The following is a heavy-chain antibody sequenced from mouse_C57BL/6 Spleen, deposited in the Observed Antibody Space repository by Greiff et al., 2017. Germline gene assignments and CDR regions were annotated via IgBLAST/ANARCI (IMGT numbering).Heavy chain of an antibody. J-gene: IGHJ2*01. D-gene: IGHD1-1*01. Sequence: VQLQQSGPELVKPGASVKISCKASGYAFSSSWMNWVKQRPGKGLEWIGRIYPGDGDTNYNGKFKGKATLTADKSSSTSYMQLSSLPSEDSAVYFCARASITTVVAYYFDYWGQGTTLTVSS. CDR1: GYAFSSSW. CDR2: IYPGDGDT. V-gene: IGHV1-82*01. CDR3: ARASITTVVAYYFDY.